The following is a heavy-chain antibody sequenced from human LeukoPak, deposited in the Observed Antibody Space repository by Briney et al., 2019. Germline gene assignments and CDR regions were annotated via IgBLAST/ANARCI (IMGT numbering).Heavy chain of an antibody. Sequence: GGSLRLSCAASGFTVSSNYMSWVRQAPGKGLEWVSVIYSGGSTYYADSVKGRFTISRDNSKNTLYLQMNSLRAEDTAVYYCAKKLFDSSGQTIFDYWGQGTQVTVSS. CDR3: AKKLFDSSGQTIFDY. J-gene: IGHJ4*02. D-gene: IGHD3-22*01. CDR1: GFTVSSNY. V-gene: IGHV3-53*01. CDR2: IYSGGST.